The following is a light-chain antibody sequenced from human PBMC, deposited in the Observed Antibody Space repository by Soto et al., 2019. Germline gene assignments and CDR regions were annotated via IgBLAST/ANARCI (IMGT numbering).Light chain of an antibody. CDR2: ATS. CDR1: QSVSSIY. V-gene: IGKV3-20*01. J-gene: IGKJ5*01. CDR3: QQYGSSPIT. Sequence: EIVLTQSPGTLSLSPGERATLSCRASQSVSSIYLAWYQQKPGQAPSHLIYATSSRATGIPDRFSGSGSGTEFSLTISRLEPEEFAVYYCQQYGSSPITFGQGKRLDIK.